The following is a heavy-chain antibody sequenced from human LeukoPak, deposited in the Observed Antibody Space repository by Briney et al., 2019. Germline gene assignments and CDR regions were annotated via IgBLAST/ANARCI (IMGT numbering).Heavy chain of an antibody. Sequence: SETLSLTCSVSGGSLNTGGNYWSWIRQPPGKGLGWIAYIYYSGSANYNPSLKSRVTISIDTSKNQFSLKLTSVTAGDTAVYYCARARAVADWYFDLWGRGTLVTVSS. D-gene: IGHD6-19*01. CDR1: GGSLNTGGNY. CDR2: IYYSGSA. CDR3: ARARAVADWYFDL. J-gene: IGHJ2*01. V-gene: IGHV4-61*08.